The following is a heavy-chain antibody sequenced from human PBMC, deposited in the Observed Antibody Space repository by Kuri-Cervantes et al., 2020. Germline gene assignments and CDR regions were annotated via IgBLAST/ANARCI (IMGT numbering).Heavy chain of an antibody. V-gene: IGHV3-13*01. CDR2: IGTAGDT. CDR1: GFTFSSYD. Sequence: GGSLRLSCAASGFTFSSYDMHWVRQATGKGLEWVSAIGTAGDTYYPGSVKGRFTISRDNAKNSLYLQMNSLRAEDTAVYYCARDWSTWAGAYYYMDVWGKGTTVTVSS. CDR3: ARDWSTWAGAYYYMDV. D-gene: IGHD1-26*01. J-gene: IGHJ6*03.